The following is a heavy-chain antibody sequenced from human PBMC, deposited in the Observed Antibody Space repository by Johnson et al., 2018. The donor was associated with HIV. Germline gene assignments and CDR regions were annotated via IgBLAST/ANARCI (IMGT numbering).Heavy chain of an antibody. D-gene: IGHD3-22*01. V-gene: IGHV3-33*06. CDR3: ANLVADYDSSGEQPNDAFDI. CDR2: IWYDGSNK. Sequence: QVQLVESGGGVVQPGRSLRLSCAASGFTFSSYGMHWVRQAPGKGLEWVAVIWYDGSNKYYADYVKGRFTISRDNSKNTLYLQMNSLRAEDTAVYYCANLVADYDSSGEQPNDAFDIWGQGTMVTVSS. CDR1: GFTFSSYG. J-gene: IGHJ3*02.